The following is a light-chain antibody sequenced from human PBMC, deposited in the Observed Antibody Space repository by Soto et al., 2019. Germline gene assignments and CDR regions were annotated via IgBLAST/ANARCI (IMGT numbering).Light chain of an antibody. V-gene: IGKV3-20*01. CDR3: QQYGSSPRT. Sequence: EIVLTQSPGTLSLSPGERATLSCRASQSVSSSYLAWYQQKPGQAPRLLIYGASSRATGIPDRFSGSGSGSDFTLTISILEPEDFAVYYCQQYGSSPRTFGQGTKLESK. J-gene: IGKJ2*01. CDR1: QSVSSSY. CDR2: GAS.